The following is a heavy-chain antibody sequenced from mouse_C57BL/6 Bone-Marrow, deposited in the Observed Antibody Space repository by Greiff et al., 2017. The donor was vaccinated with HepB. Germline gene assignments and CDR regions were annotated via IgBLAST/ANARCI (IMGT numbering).Heavy chain of an antibody. CDR3: ARHWSSSWFAY. V-gene: IGHV5-9*01. CDR2: ISGGGGNT. D-gene: IGHD1-1*01. CDR1: GFTFSSYT. J-gene: IGHJ3*01. Sequence: EVMLVESGGGLVKPGGSLTLSCAASGFTFSSYTMSWVRQTPEKRLEWVATISGGGGNTYYPDSVKGRFTISRDNAKNTLYLQMSSLRSEDTALYYCARHWSSSWFAYWGQGTLVTVSA.